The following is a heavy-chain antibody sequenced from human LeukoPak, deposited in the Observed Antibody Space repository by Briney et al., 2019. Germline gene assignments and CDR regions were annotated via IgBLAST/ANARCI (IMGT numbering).Heavy chain of an antibody. V-gene: IGHV4-59*12. D-gene: IGHD6-13*01. CDR1: GGSISSYY. Sequence: PSETLSLTCTVSGGSISSYYWSWIRQPPGKGLEWIGYIYYSGSTNYNPSLKSRVTMSVDTSKNQFSLKLSSVTAADTAVYYCAREDSSSWYRGSGYWGQGTLVTVSS. CDR3: AREDSSSWYRGSGY. CDR2: IYYSGST. J-gene: IGHJ4*02.